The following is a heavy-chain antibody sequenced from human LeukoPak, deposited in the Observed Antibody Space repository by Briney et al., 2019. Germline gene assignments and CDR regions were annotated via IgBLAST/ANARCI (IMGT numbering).Heavy chain of an antibody. CDR3: ERDRGTADFWSGYSYYYMDV. CDR1: GGSISSGDYY. CDR2: IYYSGST. Sequence: SQTLSLTCTVSGGSISSGDYYWIWIRQPPGKGLEWIGYIYYSGSTYYKPFLKSRVIISVDTSKNQFSLKLSSVTAADTAVYYCERDRGTADFWSGYSYYYMDVWGKGTTVTVSS. D-gene: IGHD3-3*01. J-gene: IGHJ6*03. V-gene: IGHV4-30-4*08.